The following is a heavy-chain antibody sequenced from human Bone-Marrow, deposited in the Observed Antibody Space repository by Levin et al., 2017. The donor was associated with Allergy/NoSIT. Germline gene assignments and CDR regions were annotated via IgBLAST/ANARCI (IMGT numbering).Heavy chain of an antibody. CDR2: IYYSGST. V-gene: IGHV4-30-4*01. CDR1: GGSISSGDYY. Sequence: SETLSLTCTVSGGSISSGDYYWSWIRQPPGKGLEWIGYIYYSGSTYYNPSLKSRVTISVDTSKNQFSLKLSSVTAADTAVYYCASSGDYPDYYDYGMDVWGQGTTVTVSS. D-gene: IGHD3-22*01. CDR3: ASSGDYPDYYDYGMDV. J-gene: IGHJ6*02.